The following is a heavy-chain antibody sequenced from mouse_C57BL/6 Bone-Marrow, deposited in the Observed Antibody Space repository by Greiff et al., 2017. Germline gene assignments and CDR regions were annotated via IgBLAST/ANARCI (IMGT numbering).Heavy chain of an antibody. D-gene: IGHD1-1*01. V-gene: IGHV1-59*01. CDR2: IDPSDSYT. CDR1: GYTFTSYW. CDR3: ARGEDYYGSRSFDY. Sequence: QVQLQQPGAELVRPGTSVKLSCKASGYTFTSYWMHWVKQRPGQGLEWIGVIDPSDSYTNYNQKFKGKATLTVDTSSSTAYMQLSSLTSEDSAVYDCARGEDYYGSRSFDYWGQGTTLTVSS. J-gene: IGHJ2*01.